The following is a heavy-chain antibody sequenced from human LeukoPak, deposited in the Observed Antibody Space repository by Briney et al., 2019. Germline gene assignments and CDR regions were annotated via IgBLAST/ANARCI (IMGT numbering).Heavy chain of an antibody. CDR2: INSDGSST. Sequence: PGGSLRLSCAASGFTFSSYWMHWVRQAPGEGLVWVSRINSDGSSTSYADSVKGRFTISRDNAKNTLYLQMNSLRAEDTAVYYCARVAIPGVFYFDYWGQGTLVTVSS. V-gene: IGHV3-74*01. D-gene: IGHD5-18*01. J-gene: IGHJ4*02. CDR3: ARVAIPGVFYFDY. CDR1: GFTFSSYW.